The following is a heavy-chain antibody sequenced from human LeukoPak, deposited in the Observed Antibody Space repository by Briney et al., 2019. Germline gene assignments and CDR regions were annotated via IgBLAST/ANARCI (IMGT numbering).Heavy chain of an antibody. CDR2: INPSDSYS. Sequence: GESLTISCQASGYNFNSYWITWVRQMPGKGLEWMGRINPSDSYSVYSPSFQGHVTISADKSISTAYTQWSSLRASDTAIYFCARWGNEYCNGGSCLDPWGQGTLVTVSS. V-gene: IGHV5-10-1*01. CDR1: GYNFNSYW. D-gene: IGHD2-15*01. CDR3: ARWGNEYCNGGSCLDP. J-gene: IGHJ5*02.